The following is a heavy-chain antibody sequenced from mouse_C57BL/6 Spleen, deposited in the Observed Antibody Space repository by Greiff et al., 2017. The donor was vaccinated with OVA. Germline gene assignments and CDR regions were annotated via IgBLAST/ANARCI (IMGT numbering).Heavy chain of an antibody. CDR2: ISRGGGYI. CDR1: GFTFSSYA. Sequence: EVQLVESGEGLVKPGGSLKLSCAASGFTFSSYAMSWVRQTPEKRLEWVAYISRGGGYINYADNVKGRFTISRDNARNTLYRQTSSRKSEDTDLASCARDRDYSSSDWYVDVWGTGTTVTVSS. J-gene: IGHJ1*03. CDR3: ARDRDYSSSDWYVDV. D-gene: IGHD1-1*01. V-gene: IGHV5S21*01.